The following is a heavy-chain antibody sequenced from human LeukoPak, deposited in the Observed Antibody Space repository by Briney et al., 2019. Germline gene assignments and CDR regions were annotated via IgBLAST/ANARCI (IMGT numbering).Heavy chain of an antibody. Sequence: HPGGSLRLSCAASGFTFSSYWMHWVRQAPGKGLVWVSRIKSDESTNYADSVKGRFTISRDNAKNTVSLQMNSLRAEDTGVYYCARAPSEIGGYYPEYFRHWGQGTLVTVSS. V-gene: IGHV3-74*01. D-gene: IGHD3-22*01. CDR3: ARAPSEIGGYYPEYFRH. CDR2: IKSDEST. J-gene: IGHJ1*01. CDR1: GFTFSSYW.